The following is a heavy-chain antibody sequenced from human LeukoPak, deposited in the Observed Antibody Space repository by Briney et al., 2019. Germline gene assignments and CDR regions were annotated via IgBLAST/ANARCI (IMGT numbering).Heavy chain of an antibody. V-gene: IGHV3-23*01. J-gene: IGHJ4*02. CDR3: ANTGTYLGLVDY. CDR2: ISGSGGST. Sequence: GGSLRLSCAASGFIFSSHAMSWVRQAPGKGLEWVSDISGSGGSTLYADSVKGRFTISRDNSKNTLYLQMNSLRAEDTAVYYCANTGTYLGLVDYWGQGDLVTVSS. CDR1: GFIFSSHA. D-gene: IGHD1-14*01.